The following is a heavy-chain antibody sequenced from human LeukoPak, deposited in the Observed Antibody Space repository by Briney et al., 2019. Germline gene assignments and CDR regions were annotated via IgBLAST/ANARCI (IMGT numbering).Heavy chain of an antibody. J-gene: IGHJ6*03. CDR3: ARDGHDYVWGSYRYGNMDV. CDR1: GDSISSYY. Sequence: SETLSLTCTVSGDSISSYYWSWIRQPPGKGLEWIGYIYHSGSTNYNPSLKSRATISVDTSKNQFSLKLSSVTAADTAVYYCARDGHDYVWGSYRYGNMDVWGKGTTVTISS. D-gene: IGHD3-16*02. V-gene: IGHV4-59*01. CDR2: IYHSGST.